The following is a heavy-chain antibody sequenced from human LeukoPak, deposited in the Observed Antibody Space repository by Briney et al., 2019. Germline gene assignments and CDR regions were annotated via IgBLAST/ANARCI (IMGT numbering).Heavy chain of an antibody. CDR3: ARGSGRHYDSSLYYFDY. J-gene: IGHJ4*02. Sequence: SETLSLTCTVSGGSINSYYWSWIRQPPGKGLEWIGYIYYSGNTNYNPSLQSRVTISVDTSKNQFSLKLSSVTAADTAMYYCARGSGRHYDSSLYYFDYWGPGTLVTVSS. CDR1: GGSINSYY. CDR2: IYYSGNT. D-gene: IGHD3-16*01. V-gene: IGHV4-59*01.